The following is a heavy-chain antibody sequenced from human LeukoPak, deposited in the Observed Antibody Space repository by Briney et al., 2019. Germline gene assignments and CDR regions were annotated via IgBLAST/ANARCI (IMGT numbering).Heavy chain of an antibody. CDR2: IYHSGST. CDR1: GNSISSYY. D-gene: IGHD5-18*01. J-gene: IGHJ3*02. CDR3: ARGGYTYGFDTFDI. Sequence: PSETLSLTCTVSGNSISSYYWSWIRQPPGKGLEWIGYIYHSGSTKYNPSLKSRVTISIDASNNYISLKLSSVTAADTAVYSCARGGYTYGFDTFDIWGQGTMVTVSS. V-gene: IGHV4-59*01.